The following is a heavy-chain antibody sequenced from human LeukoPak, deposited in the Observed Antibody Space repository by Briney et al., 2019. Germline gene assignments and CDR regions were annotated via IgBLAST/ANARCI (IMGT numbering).Heavy chain of an antibody. Sequence: ASVKVSCKASGGTFSSYAISWVRQAPGQGLEWMGGIIPIFGTANYAQKFQGRVTITADESTSTAYMELSSLRPEDTAVYYCARDPYSLNAFDIWGQGTMVTVSS. V-gene: IGHV1-69*13. CDR3: ARDPYSLNAFDI. CDR1: GGTFSSYA. J-gene: IGHJ3*02. D-gene: IGHD2-15*01. CDR2: IIPIFGTA.